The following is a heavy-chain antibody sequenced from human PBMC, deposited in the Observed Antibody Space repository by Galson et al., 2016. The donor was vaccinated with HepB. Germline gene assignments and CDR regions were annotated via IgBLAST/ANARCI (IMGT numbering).Heavy chain of an antibody. CDR3: ARPGYCSGSSCYVPFDI. V-gene: IGHV3-9*01. CDR2: ISWRSGRI. CDR1: GFAFDDYG. J-gene: IGHJ3*02. D-gene: IGHD2-15*01. Sequence: SLRLSCAASGFAFDDYGMHWVRQAPGKGLEWVSSISWRSGRIAYADSVKGRFTISRDNAKNSLYLQMNSLRAGDTAVYYCARPGYCSGSSCYVPFDIWGQGTMATVAS.